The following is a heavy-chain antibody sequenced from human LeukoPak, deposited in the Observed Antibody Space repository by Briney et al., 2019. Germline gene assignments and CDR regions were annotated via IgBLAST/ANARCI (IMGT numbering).Heavy chain of an antibody. CDR2: ISSTGGDI. D-gene: IGHD1-26*01. CDR3: ARDLPTGTYRAYFDN. V-gene: IGHV3-48*03. Sequence: GGSLRLSCAGSGFIFSNYEMNWVRQAPGKGLEWVSYISSTGGDIYYADSVKGRFTISRDNAEKSVYLQMNSLRAEDTAVYYCARDLPTGTYRAYFDNWGQGTLVTVSS. CDR1: GFIFSNYE. J-gene: IGHJ4*02.